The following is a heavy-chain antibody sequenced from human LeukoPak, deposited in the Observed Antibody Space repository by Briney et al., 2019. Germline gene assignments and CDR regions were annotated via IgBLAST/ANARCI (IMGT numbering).Heavy chain of an antibody. Sequence: GGSLRLSCAASGFTFSTYWMHWVRQGPGKGLVWVSRINSDGRTTDYADSVRGRFTISRDNAKNTLYLQMNSLRAEDTAVYYCARGGQDDYSDYSGQGTLVTVSS. D-gene: IGHD3-16*01. CDR3: ARGGQDDYSDY. J-gene: IGHJ4*02. CDR1: GFTFSTYW. V-gene: IGHV3-74*01. CDR2: INSDGRTT.